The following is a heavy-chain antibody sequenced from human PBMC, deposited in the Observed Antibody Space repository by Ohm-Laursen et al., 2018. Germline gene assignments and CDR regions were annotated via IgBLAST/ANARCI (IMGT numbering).Heavy chain of an antibody. J-gene: IGHJ4*02. V-gene: IGHV4-39*01. CDR1: GGSISSSSYY. Sequence: SETLSLTCTVSGGSISSSSYYWGWIRQPPGKGLEWIGSIYYSGSTYYNPSLKSRVTISVDTSKNQFSLKLSSVTAADTAVYYCARQDSGDYYFDYWGQGTLVTVSS. CDR2: IYYSGST. D-gene: IGHD4-17*01. CDR3: ARQDSGDYYFDY.